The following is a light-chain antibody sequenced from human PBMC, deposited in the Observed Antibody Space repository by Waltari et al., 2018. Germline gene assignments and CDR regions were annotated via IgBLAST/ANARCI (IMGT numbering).Light chain of an antibody. Sequence: QSALTQPASVSGSPGQSITISCTGSSNDLGTYNLVSWYQQHPGKAPKLMIYEGTERPSGVSNRFSGSKCGNAASLTISGLQAEDEADYYCCSYAGSTTFLYVFGTGTKVTVL. CDR2: EGT. CDR3: CSYAGSTTFLYV. J-gene: IGLJ1*01. V-gene: IGLV2-23*01. CDR1: SNDLGTYNL.